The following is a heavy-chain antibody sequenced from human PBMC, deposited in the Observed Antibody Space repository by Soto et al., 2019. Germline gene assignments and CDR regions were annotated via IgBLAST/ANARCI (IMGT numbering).Heavy chain of an antibody. CDR1: GGTFSSYA. Sequence: QVQLVQSGAEVKKPGSSVKVSCKASGGTFSSYAISWVRQAPGQGLAWMGGIIPIFGTANYAQKFQGRVTIAADESERTAYMELSSLRSEDTAVYYCARVLYYYDSSGYYQGAFYIWGQGTMVTVSS. CDR2: IIPIFGTA. CDR3: ARVLYYYDSSGYYQGAFYI. J-gene: IGHJ3*02. D-gene: IGHD3-22*01. V-gene: IGHV1-69*01.